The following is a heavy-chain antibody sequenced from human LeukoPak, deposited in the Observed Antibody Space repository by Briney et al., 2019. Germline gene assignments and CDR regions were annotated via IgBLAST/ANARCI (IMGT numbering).Heavy chain of an antibody. D-gene: IGHD4-17*01. CDR1: GFTFSTYS. Sequence: GGSLRLSCAASGFTFSTYSMNWVRQAPGKGLEWVSYISGGSSNTFYADSVKGRFTISRDNSKNTLYLQMNSLRAEDTAVYYCARAKWGDYGDYGASWGQGTLVTVSS. CDR3: ARAKWGDYGDYGAS. J-gene: IGHJ4*02. V-gene: IGHV3-48*01. CDR2: ISGGSSNT.